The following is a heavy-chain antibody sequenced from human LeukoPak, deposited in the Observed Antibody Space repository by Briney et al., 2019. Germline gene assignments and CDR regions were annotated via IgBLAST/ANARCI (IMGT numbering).Heavy chain of an antibody. J-gene: IGHJ4*02. D-gene: IGHD6-19*01. CDR3: ARDTNSGWYYFEY. CDR1: GYIFTNYG. Sequence: ASVKVSCKASGYIFTNYGISWVRQAPGQGLEWMGWISPHNGNTKFAQKFQGRVTMTAETSTGTAYMELRSLRSDDTAVYYCARDTNSGWYYFEYWGQGALVTVSS. V-gene: IGHV1-18*01. CDR2: ISPHNGNT.